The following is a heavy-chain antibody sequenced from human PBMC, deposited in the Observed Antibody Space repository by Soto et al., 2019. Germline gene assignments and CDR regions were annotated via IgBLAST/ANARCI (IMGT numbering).Heavy chain of an antibody. D-gene: IGHD3-10*01. CDR3: ARIRRVPGSLDYGMDV. J-gene: IGHJ6*02. V-gene: IGHV2-70*11. CDR1: GFSLSTSGMC. Sequence: SGPTLVNPTQTLTLTCTFSGFSLSTSGMCVTWIRQPPGKALEWLARIDWDDEKYYTTSLKTRVTISKDTSKNQVVLTMTNMDPVDTATYFCARIRRVPGSLDYGMDVWGQGTTVTV. CDR2: IDWDDEK.